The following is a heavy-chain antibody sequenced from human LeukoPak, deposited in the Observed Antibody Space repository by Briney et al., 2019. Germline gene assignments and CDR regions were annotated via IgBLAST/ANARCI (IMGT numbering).Heavy chain of an antibody. CDR3: ARERLNWNYFDY. CDR2: ISYDGSNK. J-gene: IGHJ4*02. V-gene: IGHV3-30*04. Sequence: SCKASGYTFTSYAMHWVRQAPGKGLEWVAVISYDGSNKYYADSVKGRFTISRDNSKNTLYLQMNSLRAEDTAVYYCARERLNWNYFDYWGQGTLVTVSS. CDR1: GYTFTSYA. D-gene: IGHD1-20*01.